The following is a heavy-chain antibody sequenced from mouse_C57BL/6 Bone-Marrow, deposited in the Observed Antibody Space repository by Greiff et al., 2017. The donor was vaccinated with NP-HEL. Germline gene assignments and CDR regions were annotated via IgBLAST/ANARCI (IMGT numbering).Heavy chain of an antibody. J-gene: IGHJ4*01. V-gene: IGHV5-17*01. CDR3: ARGGYYAMDY. CDR2: ISSGSSTI. Sequence: EVKLMESGGGLVKPGGSLKLSCAASGFTFSDYGMHWVRQAPEKGLEWVAYISSGSSTIYYVDTVKGRFTISRDNAKNTLFLQMTSLRSEDTAMYYCARGGYYAMDYWGQGTSVTVSS. CDR1: GFTFSDYG.